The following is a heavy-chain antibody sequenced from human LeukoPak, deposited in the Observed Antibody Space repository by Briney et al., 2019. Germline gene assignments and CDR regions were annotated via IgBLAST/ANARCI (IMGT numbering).Heavy chain of an antibody. D-gene: IGHD3-22*01. CDR3: AKDPAYYYDSSRYSGTFDF. CDR2: ITGSGGST. J-gene: IGHJ3*01. Sequence: GGSLRLSCAAYGFTFSRYAMSWVRQVPGKGLEWVSSITGSGGSTYYADSVKGRFTISRDNSKNTLYLQMTSLSAEDTAVYYCAKDPAYYYDSSRYSGTFDFWGQGTMVTVSS. V-gene: IGHV3-23*01. CDR1: GFTFSRYA.